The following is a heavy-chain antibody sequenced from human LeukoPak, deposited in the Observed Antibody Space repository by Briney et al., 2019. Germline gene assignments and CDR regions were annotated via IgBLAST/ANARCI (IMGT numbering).Heavy chain of an antibody. CDR3: ASLRPRGMYSSGWPADY. D-gene: IGHD6-19*01. V-gene: IGHV3-30*02. Sequence: GGSLRLSCAASGFTFSSYGMHWVRQAPGKGLEWVAFIRYDGSNKYYADSVKGRFTISRDNSKNTLYLQMNSLRAEGTAVYYCASLRPRGMYSSGWPADYWGQGTLVTVSS. CDR1: GFTFSSYG. J-gene: IGHJ4*02. CDR2: IRYDGSNK.